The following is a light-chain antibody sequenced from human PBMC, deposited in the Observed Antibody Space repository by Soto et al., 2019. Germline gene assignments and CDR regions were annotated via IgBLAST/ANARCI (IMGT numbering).Light chain of an antibody. CDR2: DAS. J-gene: IGKJ4*01. CDR3: QHYTNWPLT. Sequence: EIVMTQSPVTLSVSPGERATLSCRASHDVSSRLAWYQQKPGQAPRLLIYDASTRATGLPARFSXSGSGTXXXXXXXXLQSEDFAVYYCQHYTNWPLTFGGGTKVEIK. CDR1: HDVSSR. V-gene: IGKV3-15*01.